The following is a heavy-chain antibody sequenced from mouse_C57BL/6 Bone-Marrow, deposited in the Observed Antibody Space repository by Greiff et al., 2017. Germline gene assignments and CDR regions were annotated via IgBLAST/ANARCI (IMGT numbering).Heavy chain of an antibody. D-gene: IGHD4-1*01. CDR2: IDPSDSYT. Sequence: VQLQQPGAELVMPGASVKLSCKASGYTFTSYWMHWVKQRPGQGLEWIGEIDPSDSYTNYNQKFKGKSTLTVDKSSSTAYMQLSSLTSEDAAVYYCARTGFDYWGQGTTLTVSA. J-gene: IGHJ2*01. CDR1: GYTFTSYW. CDR3: ARTGFDY. V-gene: IGHV1-69*01.